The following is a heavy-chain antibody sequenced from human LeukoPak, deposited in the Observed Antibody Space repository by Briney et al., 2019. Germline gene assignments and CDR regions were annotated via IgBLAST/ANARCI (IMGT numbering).Heavy chain of an antibody. CDR3: ARTSSYYDYVWGSYRYVTFDY. D-gene: IGHD3-16*02. Sequence: SETLSLTCTVSGGSISSYYWSWIRQPPEKGLEWIGYIYYSGSTNYNPSLKSRVTISVDTSKNQFSLKLSSVTAADTAVYYCARTSSYYDYVWGSYRYVTFDYWGQGTLVTVSS. CDR2: IYYSGST. CDR1: GGSISSYY. V-gene: IGHV4-59*01. J-gene: IGHJ4*02.